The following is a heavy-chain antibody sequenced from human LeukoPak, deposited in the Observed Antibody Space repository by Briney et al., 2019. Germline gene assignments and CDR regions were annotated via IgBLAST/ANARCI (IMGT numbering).Heavy chain of an antibody. Sequence: PSETLSLTCTVSGGSISSSSYYWGWIRQPPGKGLEWIGSIYYSGSTYYNPSLKSRVTISVDTSKNQFSLKLSSVTAADTAVYYCARDSPPAFDIWGQGTMVTVSS. V-gene: IGHV4-39*07. CDR3: ARDSPPAFDI. J-gene: IGHJ3*02. CDR2: IYYSGST. CDR1: GGSISSSSYY.